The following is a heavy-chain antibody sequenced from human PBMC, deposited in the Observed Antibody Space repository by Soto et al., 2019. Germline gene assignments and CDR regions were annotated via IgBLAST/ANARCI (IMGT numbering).Heavy chain of an antibody. J-gene: IGHJ4*02. CDR2: IYYSGST. CDR1: GGSISSGGYY. Sequence: SETLSLTCTVSGGSISSGGYYWSWIRQHPGKGLEWIGYIYYSGSTYYNPSLKSRVTISVDTSKNQFSLKLSSVTAADTAVYYCARDRFGYDSSGRGIYYFDYWGQGTLVTVSS. V-gene: IGHV4-31*03. D-gene: IGHD3-22*01. CDR3: ARDRFGYDSSGRGIYYFDY.